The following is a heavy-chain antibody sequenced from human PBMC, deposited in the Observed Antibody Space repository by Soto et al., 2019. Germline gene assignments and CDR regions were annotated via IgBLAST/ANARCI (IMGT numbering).Heavy chain of an antibody. D-gene: IGHD6-19*01. J-gene: IGHJ4*02. CDR1: GFTFSSFG. Sequence: QVQLVESGGGVVQPGRSLRLSCAASGFTFSSFGMHWVRQAPGKGLEWVALISYGGSSDYYVDSVKGRFTISRDKSKNTLYLQMNSLRPEDTAVYYCAKDRGWSSADLEYWGQGTLVTVSS. CDR2: ISYGGSSD. V-gene: IGHV3-30*18. CDR3: AKDRGWSSADLEY.